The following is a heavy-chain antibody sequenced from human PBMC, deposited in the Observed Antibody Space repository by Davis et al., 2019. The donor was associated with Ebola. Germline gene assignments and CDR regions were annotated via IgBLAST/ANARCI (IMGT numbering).Heavy chain of an antibody. D-gene: IGHD3-3*01. CDR1: GYTFTGYY. CDR3: AREVFWSGLDP. J-gene: IGHJ5*02. CDR2: INPNSGGT. V-gene: IGHV1-2*02. Sequence: ASVKVSCKASGYTFTGYYMHWVRQAPGQGLEWMGWINPNSGGTNYAQKFQGRVTMTRDTSTSTVYMELSSLRSEDTAVYYCAREVFWSGLDPWGQGTLVTVSS.